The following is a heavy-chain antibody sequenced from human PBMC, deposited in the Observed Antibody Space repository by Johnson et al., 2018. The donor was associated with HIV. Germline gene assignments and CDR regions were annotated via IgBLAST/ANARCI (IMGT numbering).Heavy chain of an antibody. CDR1: GLTVSSNF. J-gene: IGHJ3*02. CDR3: ARDRSSGWYGRVDAFDI. V-gene: IGHV3-66*03. D-gene: IGHD6-19*01. CDR2: IYGGGST. Sequence: MQLVESGGGLIQPGGSLRLSCAASGLTVSSNFMTWVRQAPGKGLEWVSVIYGGGSTYYADSVKGRFTISRDNSKNTLYLQMNSLRAEDTAVYYCARDRSSGWYGRVDAFDIWGQGTMVTVSS.